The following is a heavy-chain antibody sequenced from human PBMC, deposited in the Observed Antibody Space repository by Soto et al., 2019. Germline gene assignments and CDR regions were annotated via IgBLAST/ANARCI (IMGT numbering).Heavy chain of an antibody. V-gene: IGHV1-18*01. CDR2: ISAHNGNT. CDR1: GYAFTTYG. D-gene: IGHD1-1*01. CDR3: ARGRYGDY. J-gene: IGHJ4*02. Sequence: QVHLVESGAEVKKPGASVKVSCKGSGYAFTTYGSTWVRQAPGQGLEWMGWISAHNGNTNYAQKLQGRFTVTRDTSTSTAYMELRSMRSDDTAVYYCARGRYGDYWGQGALVTVSS.